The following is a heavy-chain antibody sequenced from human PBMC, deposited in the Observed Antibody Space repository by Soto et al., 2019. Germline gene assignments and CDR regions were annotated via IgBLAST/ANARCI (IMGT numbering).Heavy chain of an antibody. V-gene: IGHV3-23*01. CDR2: ISGGGGNA. Sequence: EVQLLESGGGLVQPGGSLRLSCAASGFTFSNYGMSWVRQAPGRGLEWVSVISGGGGNAYYADSVKGRFTISRDNSQKTLYLQTNSLRAEDTAVYYCAKGNSGSYAGGLDVWGQGTTVTVSS. CDR3: AKGNSGSYAGGLDV. CDR1: GFTFSNYG. D-gene: IGHD6-19*01. J-gene: IGHJ6*02.